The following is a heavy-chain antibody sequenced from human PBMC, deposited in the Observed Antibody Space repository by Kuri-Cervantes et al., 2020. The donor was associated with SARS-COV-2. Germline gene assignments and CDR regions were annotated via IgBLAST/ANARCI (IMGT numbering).Heavy chain of an antibody. J-gene: IGHJ3*02. CDR3: ARDPRGLWHWAFDI. CDR1: GFSFSTDW. CDR2: IKQDGSEK. Sequence: GGPRRPSGPASGFSFSTDWMTWVRQAPGKGLEWVANIKQDGSEKNYVDSVKGRFTISRDNAKNSLYLQMNSLRAEDTAVYYCARDPRGLWHWAFDIWGQGSMVTVSS. V-gene: IGHV3-7*04. D-gene: IGHD2-21*01.